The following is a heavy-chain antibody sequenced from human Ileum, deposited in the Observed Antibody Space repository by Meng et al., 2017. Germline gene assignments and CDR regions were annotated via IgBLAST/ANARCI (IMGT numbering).Heavy chain of an antibody. CDR2: AST. Sequence: QVQLQESGPGLVRPAETLSLICTVSGGSGSSDGFQWGWARQPPGKGLEWIGYASTNYNPSLKSRVTISLDTSKNQFSLELSSVTAADTAVYYCARDHWGSLDYWGQGILVTVSS. CDR1: GGSGSSDGFQ. CDR3: ARDHWGSLDY. D-gene: IGHD7-27*01. J-gene: IGHJ4*02. V-gene: IGHV4-61*08.